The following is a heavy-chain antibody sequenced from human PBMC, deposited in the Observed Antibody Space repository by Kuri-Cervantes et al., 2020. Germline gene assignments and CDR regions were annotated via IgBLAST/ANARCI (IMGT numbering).Heavy chain of an antibody. CDR1: GYTFTSYG. D-gene: IGHD6-13*01. CDR2: ISAYNGNT. CDR3: ARDRQGIAAAGFDY. V-gene: IGHV1-18*01. Sequence: ASVKVSCKASGYTFTSYGISWVRQAPGRGLEWMGWISAYNGNTNYAQKLQGRVTMTTDTSTSTAYMELRSLRSDDTAVYYCARDRQGIAAAGFDYWGQGTLVTVSS. J-gene: IGHJ4*02.